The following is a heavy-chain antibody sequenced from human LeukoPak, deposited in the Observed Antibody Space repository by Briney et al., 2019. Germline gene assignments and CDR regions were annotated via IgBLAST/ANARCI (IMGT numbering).Heavy chain of an antibody. J-gene: IGHJ4*02. Sequence: SETLSLTCAVSGYSITSSSWWGWIRQPPGKGLEWIGYIYHSGTTYNNPSLQSRVTMPVDTSKNQFSLKLSSVTAVDTAVYYCARKENVYYYFDYWGQGTLVTVSS. D-gene: IGHD3-10*01. V-gene: IGHV4-28*01. CDR1: GYSITSSSW. CDR2: IYHSGTT. CDR3: ARKENVYYYFDY.